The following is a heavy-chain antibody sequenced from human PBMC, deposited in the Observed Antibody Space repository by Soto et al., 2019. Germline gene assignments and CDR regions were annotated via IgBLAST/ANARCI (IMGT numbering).Heavy chain of an antibody. Sequence: PSETLSLTCTVSSGSIDTSSYYWGWIRQPPGKGLEWIGSIYYSGSTYYNPSLKNRITMSIDTSKNQFSLKLSSVTAADTAVYYCARHYYYGSGSFYFRFDPWGQGTLVTVSS. D-gene: IGHD3-10*01. CDR2: IYYSGST. V-gene: IGHV4-39*01. CDR1: SGSIDTSSYY. J-gene: IGHJ5*02. CDR3: ARHYYYGSGSFYFRFDP.